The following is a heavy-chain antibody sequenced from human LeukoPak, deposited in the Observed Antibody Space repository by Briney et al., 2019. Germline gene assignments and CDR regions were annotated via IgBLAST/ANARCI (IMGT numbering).Heavy chain of an antibody. Sequence: GGSLRLSCAASGFTFSSYEMNWVRQAPGKGLEWVSYISSSGSTIYYADSVKGRFTISRDNSKNTLYLQMNSLRAEDTAVYYCAKDPDYYYYGMDVWGQGTTVTVSS. V-gene: IGHV3-48*03. J-gene: IGHJ6*02. CDR1: GFTFSSYE. CDR2: ISSSGSTI. CDR3: AKDPDYYYYGMDV.